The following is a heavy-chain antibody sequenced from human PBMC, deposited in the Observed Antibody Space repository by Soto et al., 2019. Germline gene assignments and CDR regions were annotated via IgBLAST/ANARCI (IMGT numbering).Heavy chain of an antibody. D-gene: IGHD2-15*01. J-gene: IGHJ6*02. CDR1: GFTFSSYG. CDR2: ISSSGTM. V-gene: IGHV3-48*02. CDR3: ARELYPRIGGMDG. Sequence: EEQLVESGGGLVQPGGSLRLSCAASGFTFSSYGMTWVRQAPGKGLECVSYISSSGTMSYADSVQGRFTISRDNGKNALYQQISSLRNEDTAIYYCARELYPRIGGMDGWGQGTTVTVSS.